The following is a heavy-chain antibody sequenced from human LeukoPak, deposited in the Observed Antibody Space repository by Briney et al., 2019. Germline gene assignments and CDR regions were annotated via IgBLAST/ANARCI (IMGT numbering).Heavy chain of an antibody. CDR3: ARERGSEGGRDWELGTYFDC. D-gene: IGHD1-7*01. Sequence: PSQTLSLTCTVSGVSISSGDYYWSWIRQPPGKGLEWIGYIYYSGNTYYNPSLKTRVTISIDTSKNQFSLRLSSVTAADTAVYYCARERGSEGGRDWELGTYFDCWGQGTLVAVSS. CDR2: IYYSGNT. V-gene: IGHV4-30-4*01. J-gene: IGHJ4*02. CDR1: GVSISSGDYY.